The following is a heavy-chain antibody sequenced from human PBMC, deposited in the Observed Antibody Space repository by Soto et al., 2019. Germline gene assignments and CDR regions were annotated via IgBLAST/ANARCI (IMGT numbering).Heavy chain of an antibody. V-gene: IGHV4-34*01. CDR2: INVDGST. CDR3: ARGRRPDYDFWSGRHDAFDI. CDR1: GGSLSGYY. J-gene: IGHJ3*02. Sequence: SETLSLTCAVYGGSLSGYYWSWIRQPPGKGLEWIGEINVDGSTNYNPSLKSRVTISVDTSKHQFSLRLSSVTAADTAIYYCARGRRPDYDFWSGRHDAFDISGQGTMVTVSS. D-gene: IGHD3-3*01.